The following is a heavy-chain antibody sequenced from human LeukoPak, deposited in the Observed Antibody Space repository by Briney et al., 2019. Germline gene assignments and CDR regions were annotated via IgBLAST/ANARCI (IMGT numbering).Heavy chain of an antibody. D-gene: IGHD4-17*01. CDR3: AAMTTVTPGGFDP. J-gene: IGHJ5*02. CDR1: GFTFSSYS. CDR2: ISSSSSTI. V-gene: IGHV3-48*01. Sequence: PVGPLRLSCAASGFTFSSYSMNWVRQAPGKGLEWVSYISSSSSTIYYADSVKGRFTISRDNAKNSLYLQMNSLRAEDTAVYYCAAMTTVTPGGFDPWGQGTLVTVSS.